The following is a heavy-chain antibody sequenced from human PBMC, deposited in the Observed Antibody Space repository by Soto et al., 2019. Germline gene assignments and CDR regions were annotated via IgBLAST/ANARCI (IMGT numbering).Heavy chain of an antibody. CDR1: GFSLSNARMG. D-gene: IGHD3-10*01. J-gene: IGHJ6*02. Sequence: SGPTLVNPTETLTLTCTVSGFSLSNARMGVSWIRQPPGKALEWLAHIFSNDEKSYSTSLKSRLTISKDTSKSQVVLTMTNMDPVDTATYYCARTTADVLLWFGETYYYYYGMDVWGQGTTVTVS. CDR3: ARTTADVLLWFGETYYYYYGMDV. CDR2: IFSNDEK. V-gene: IGHV2-26*01.